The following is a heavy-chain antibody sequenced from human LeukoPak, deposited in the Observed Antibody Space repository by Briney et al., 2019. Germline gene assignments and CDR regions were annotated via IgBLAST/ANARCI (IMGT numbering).Heavy chain of an antibody. V-gene: IGHV1-2*02. CDR1: GYTFTGYY. Sequence: ASVKVSCKASGYTFTGYYMHWVLQAPGQGLEWMGWINPNSGGTNYAQKFQGRVTMTRDTSISTAYMELSRLRSDDTAVYYCARDLRMGYCSGGSCYPGAYWGQGTLVTVSS. CDR2: INPNSGGT. CDR3: ARDLRMGYCSGGSCYPGAY. D-gene: IGHD2-15*01. J-gene: IGHJ4*02.